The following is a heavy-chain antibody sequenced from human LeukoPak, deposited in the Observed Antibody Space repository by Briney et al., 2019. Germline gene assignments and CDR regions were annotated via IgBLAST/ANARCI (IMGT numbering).Heavy chain of an antibody. V-gene: IGHV4-34*01. D-gene: IGHD3-10*01. CDR3: ARGPPYYYGSGSYRPRGYYYYYMDV. Sequence: SSETLSLTCAVYGGSFSGYYWSWIRQPPGKGLEWIGEINHSGSTNYNPSLKSRVTISVDTSKNQFSLKLSSVTAADTAVYYCARGPPYYYGSGSYRPRGYYYYYMDVWGKGTTVTVSS. CDR2: INHSGST. CDR1: GGSFSGYY. J-gene: IGHJ6*03.